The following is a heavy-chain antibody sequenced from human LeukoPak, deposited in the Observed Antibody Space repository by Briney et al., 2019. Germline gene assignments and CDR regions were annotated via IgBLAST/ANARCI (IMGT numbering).Heavy chain of an antibody. V-gene: IGHV3-23*01. CDR1: GFTFSSYA. CDR3: AKVEGFASEWYDSGDY. CDR2: ISGSGGNT. D-gene: IGHD3-16*01. Sequence: GGSLRLSCAASGFTFSSYAMTWVHQAPGKGLEWVSAISGSGGNTYYADSVKGRFTISRDNSKNTLYLQMSSLRAEDTAVYYCAKVEGFASEWYDSGDYWGQGTLVTVSS. J-gene: IGHJ4*02.